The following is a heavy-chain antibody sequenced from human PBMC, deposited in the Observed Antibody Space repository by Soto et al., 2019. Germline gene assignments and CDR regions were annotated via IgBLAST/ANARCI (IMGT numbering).Heavy chain of an antibody. V-gene: IGHV2-70*11. CDR2: IDWDDDK. CDR3: ARISSSTVTGPFDY. Sequence: VSWIRQPPGKALEWPARIDWDDDKYYSTSLKTRLTISKDTSKNQVVLTMTNMDPVDTATYYCARISSSTVTGPFDYWGQGTLVTVSS. J-gene: IGHJ4*02. D-gene: IGHD4-17*01.